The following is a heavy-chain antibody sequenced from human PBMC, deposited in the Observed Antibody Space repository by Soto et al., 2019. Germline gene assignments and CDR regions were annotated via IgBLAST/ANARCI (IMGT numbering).Heavy chain of an antibody. V-gene: IGHV3-30-3*01. CDR3: ARDLVVATRRLLDYYYYYGMDV. CDR2: ISYDGSNK. J-gene: IGHJ6*02. Sequence: GGSLRLSCAASGFTFSSYAMHWVRQAPGKGLEWVAVISYDGSNKYYADSVKGRFTISRDNSKNTLYLQMNSLRAEDTAVYYRARDLVVATRRLLDYYYYYGMDVWGQGTTVTVSS. CDR1: GFTFSSYA. D-gene: IGHD2-15*01.